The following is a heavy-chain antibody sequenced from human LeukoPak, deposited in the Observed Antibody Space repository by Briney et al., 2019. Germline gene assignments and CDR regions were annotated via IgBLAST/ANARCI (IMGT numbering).Heavy chain of an antibody. D-gene: IGHD5-12*01. CDR1: GFTFSSYS. Sequence: GGSLRLSCAAPGFTFSSYSMNWVRQAPGKGLEWVAVISYDGSFKSYADSVKGRFTISRDNSKNTLYLQMNSLRAEDTAVYYCAKDLKWLRPTSFDPWGQETLVTVSS. CDR2: ISYDGSFK. CDR3: AKDLKWLRPTSFDP. J-gene: IGHJ5*02. V-gene: IGHV3-30*18.